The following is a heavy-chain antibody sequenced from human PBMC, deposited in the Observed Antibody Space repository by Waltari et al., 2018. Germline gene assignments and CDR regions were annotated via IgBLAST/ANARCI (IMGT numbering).Heavy chain of an antibody. CDR2: IIPVFATP. CDR3: AAAPTNKEYFHV. J-gene: IGHJ1*01. V-gene: IGHV1-69*01. D-gene: IGHD2-21*01. Sequence: QVQVVQSGAEVRNPGSSVKVSCKASGGSFTTNSVAWVRQAPGQGLEWMGGIIPVFATPTYAQKFQGRVSLTADDSATTVYMELRGLRSDDTAVYYCAAAPTNKEYFHVWGQGTLVTVS. CDR1: GGSFTTNS.